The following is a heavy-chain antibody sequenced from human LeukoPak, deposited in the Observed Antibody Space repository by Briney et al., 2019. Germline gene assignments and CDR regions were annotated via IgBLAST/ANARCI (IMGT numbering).Heavy chain of an antibody. CDR1: GYTFTSYG. D-gene: IGHD6-13*01. CDR3: AKEPRYSSSWRGDYYYMDV. Sequence: ASVKVSCKASGYTFTSYGISWVRQAPGQGLEWMGWISAYNGNIKYAQKLQGRVTMTTDTSTSTAYMELRSLRSDDTAVYYCAKEPRYSSSWRGDYYYMDVWGKGTTVTISS. CDR2: ISAYNGNI. V-gene: IGHV1-18*01. J-gene: IGHJ6*03.